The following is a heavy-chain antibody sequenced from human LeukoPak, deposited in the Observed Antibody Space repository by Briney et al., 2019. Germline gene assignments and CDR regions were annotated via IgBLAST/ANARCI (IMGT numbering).Heavy chain of an antibody. J-gene: IGHJ4*02. V-gene: IGHV3-23*01. CDR3: AKLELVDDFDY. CDR1: GFPLSSYA. D-gene: IGHD6-13*01. Sequence: SGGSLRLSCIASGFPLSSYAMSWVRQAPGKGLECVSVISGDGGTTHYADFVKGRFTISRDNSKNTLYLQMNSLRAEDTAVYYCAKLELVDDFDYWGQGTLVTVSS. CDR2: ISGDGGTT.